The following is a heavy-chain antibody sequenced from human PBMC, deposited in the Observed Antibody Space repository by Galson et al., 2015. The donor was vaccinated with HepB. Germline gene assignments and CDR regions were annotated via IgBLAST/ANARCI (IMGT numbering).Heavy chain of an antibody. CDR3: AKAPGASSYSMDV. D-gene: IGHD7-27*01. CDR2: ISVGGGTT. Sequence: SLRLSCAASGFTFSNYAMSWVRQAPGKGLEWVSAISVGGGTTYYADSIKDRFTISRDNSKNTLYLQMNSLRAEDTALYYCAKAPGASSYSMDVWGKGTTVTVSS. J-gene: IGHJ6*03. CDR1: GFTFSNYA. V-gene: IGHV3-23*01.